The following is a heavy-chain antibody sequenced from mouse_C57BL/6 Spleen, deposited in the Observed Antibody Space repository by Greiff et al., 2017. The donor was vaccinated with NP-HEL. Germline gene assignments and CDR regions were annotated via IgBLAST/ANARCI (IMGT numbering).Heavy chain of an antibody. D-gene: IGHD1-1*01. J-gene: IGHJ2*01. CDR2: IYPGDGDT. CDR3: ARYYYGSSSYFDY. V-gene: IGHV1-82*01. Sequence: VQLHQSGPELVKPGASVKISCKASGYAFSSSWMNWVKQRPGKGLEWIGRIYPGDGDTNYNGKFKGKATLTADKSSSTAYMQLSSLTSEDSAVYFCARYYYGSSSYFDYWGQGTTLTVSS. CDR1: GYAFSSSW.